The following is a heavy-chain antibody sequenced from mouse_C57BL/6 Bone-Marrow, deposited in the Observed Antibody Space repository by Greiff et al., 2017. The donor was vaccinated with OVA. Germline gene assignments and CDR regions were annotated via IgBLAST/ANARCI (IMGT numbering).Heavy chain of an antibody. Sequence: EVKVVESGGGLVQPKGSLKLSCAASGFTFNTYAMHWVRQAPGKGLEWVARLRSKSSNYATYYADSVKDRFTISRDDSQSMLYLQMNNLKTEDTAMYYCVVWGDYWGQGTSVTVSS. J-gene: IGHJ4*01. CDR3: VVWGDY. CDR1: GFTFNTYA. V-gene: IGHV10-3*01. CDR2: LRSKSSNYAT. D-gene: IGHD2-10*02.